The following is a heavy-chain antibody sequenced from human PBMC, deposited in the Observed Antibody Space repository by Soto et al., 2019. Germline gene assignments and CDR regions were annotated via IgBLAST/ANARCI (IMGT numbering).Heavy chain of an antibody. D-gene: IGHD2-8*01. J-gene: IGHJ4*02. CDR1: GYTFTGYY. V-gene: IGHV1-2*04. Sequence: GASVKVTCKASGYTFTGYYMHWVRQAPGQGLEWMGWINPNSGGTNYAQKFQGWVTMTRDTSISTAYMELSRLRSDDTAVYYCALLYSYDSFSAGGYAERADYWGQGTLVTVSS. CDR3: ALLYSYDSFSAGGYAERADY. CDR2: INPNSGGT.